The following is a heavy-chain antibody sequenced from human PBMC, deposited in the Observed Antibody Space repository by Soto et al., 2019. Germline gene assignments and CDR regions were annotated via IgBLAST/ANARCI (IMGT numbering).Heavy chain of an antibody. Sequence: SETLSLTCTVSGGSISSYYWSWIRQPPGKGLEWIGFIYYSGSTNYNPSLKSRVTISVDTSKNQFSLKLSSVTAADTAVYYCARHYGSGSSLSYWGQGTLVTVSS. V-gene: IGHV4-59*08. D-gene: IGHD3-10*01. J-gene: IGHJ4*02. CDR2: IYYSGST. CDR3: ARHYGSGSSLSY. CDR1: GGSISSYY.